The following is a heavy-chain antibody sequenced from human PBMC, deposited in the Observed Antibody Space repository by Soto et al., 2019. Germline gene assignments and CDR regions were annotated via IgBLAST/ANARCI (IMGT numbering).Heavy chain of an antibody. CDR1: GFTFSSYA. CDR3: AKARAQYYDFWSGYPVDY. D-gene: IGHD3-3*01. CDR2: ISGSGGST. Sequence: GGSLRLSCAAFGFTFSSYAMSWVRQAPGKGLEWVSAISGSGGSTYYADSVKGRFTISRDNSKNTLYLQMNSLRAEDTAVYYCAKARAQYYDFWSGYPVDYWGQGTLVTVSS. J-gene: IGHJ4*02. V-gene: IGHV3-23*01.